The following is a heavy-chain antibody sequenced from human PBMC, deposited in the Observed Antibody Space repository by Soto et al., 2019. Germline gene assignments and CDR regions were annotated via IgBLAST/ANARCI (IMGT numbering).Heavy chain of an antibody. Sequence: EASVKVSCKASGYTFTSYGISWVRQAPGQGLEWMGWISAYNGNTNYAQKLQGRVTMTTDTSTSTAYMELRSLRSDDTAVYYCARGRQNWNDGWFDPWGQGTLVTVSS. V-gene: IGHV1-18*01. CDR2: ISAYNGNT. J-gene: IGHJ5*02. CDR3: ARGRQNWNDGWFDP. CDR1: GYTFTSYG. D-gene: IGHD1-1*01.